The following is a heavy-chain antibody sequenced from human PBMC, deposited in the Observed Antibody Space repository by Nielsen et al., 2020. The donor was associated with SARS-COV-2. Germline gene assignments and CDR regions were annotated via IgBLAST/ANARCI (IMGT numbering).Heavy chain of an antibody. D-gene: IGHD3-10*01. Sequence: GESLKISCAASGFTFSKYAMSWVRQAPGKGLEWVSVISGTDTTTYYGDSVKGRFTISRDNSKNTLYLQMNSMRAEDTAVFYCSKVQKYYFGSVSDAFDFWAQGTVVSVSS. CDR1: GFTFSKYA. V-gene: IGHV3-23*01. CDR2: ISGTDTTT. J-gene: IGHJ3*01. CDR3: SKVQKYYFGSVSDAFDF.